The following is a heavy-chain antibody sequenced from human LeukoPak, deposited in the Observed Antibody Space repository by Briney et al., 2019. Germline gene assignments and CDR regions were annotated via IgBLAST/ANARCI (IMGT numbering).Heavy chain of an antibody. Sequence: TSETLSLTCTVSGGSISSYYWSWIRQPPGKGLEWIGYIYYSGSTNYNPSLKSRVTISVDTSKNQFSLKLSSVTAADTAVYYCARDGSGPHYYYYYMDVWGKGTTVTISS. V-gene: IGHV4-59*12. J-gene: IGHJ6*03. CDR2: IYYSGST. CDR1: GGSISSYY. D-gene: IGHD2-15*01. CDR3: ARDGSGPHYYYYYMDV.